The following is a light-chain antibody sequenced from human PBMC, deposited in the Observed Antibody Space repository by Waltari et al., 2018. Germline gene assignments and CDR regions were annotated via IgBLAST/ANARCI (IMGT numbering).Light chain of an antibody. V-gene: IGKV3-20*01. J-gene: IGKJ4*01. Sequence: ENVLTQSPGTLSLSPGERATLSFRASQSVSSNYLAWYQQKPGQAPRRLIYGASSRASGIPDRFSGSGSGTDFTLTISRLEPEDFAVYYCQQYGSSLIFGGGTKVEIK. CDR3: QQYGSSLI. CDR1: QSVSSNY. CDR2: GAS.